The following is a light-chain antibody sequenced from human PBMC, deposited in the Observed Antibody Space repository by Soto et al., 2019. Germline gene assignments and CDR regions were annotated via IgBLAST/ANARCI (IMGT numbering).Light chain of an antibody. V-gene: IGLV2-14*03. J-gene: IGLJ2*01. CDR1: SSDVGGYDS. Sequence: QSALTQPASVSGSPGQSITISCTGTSSDVGGYDSVSWYQQHPGKAPKLMIYDVNNRPSGVSNRFSGSKSGNTASLTISGLQAADEADYYCSSYTTISTVVFGGGTKLTVL. CDR2: DVN. CDR3: SSYTTISTVV.